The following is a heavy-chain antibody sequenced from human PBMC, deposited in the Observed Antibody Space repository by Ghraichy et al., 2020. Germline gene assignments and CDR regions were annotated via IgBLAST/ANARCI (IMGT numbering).Heavy chain of an antibody. CDR3: ASGTSVSGSLYY. CDR2: VSSSSNYI. J-gene: IGHJ4*02. CDR1: GFTFISYT. Sequence: ESLNISCAASGFTFISYTMNWVRQAPGKGLEWVSAVSSSSNYIYYADSVKGRFTISRDNAKNSLFLQMNSLRAEDTAVYYCASGTSVSGSLYYWGQGTLVTVSS. V-gene: IGHV3-21*01. D-gene: IGHD1-26*01.